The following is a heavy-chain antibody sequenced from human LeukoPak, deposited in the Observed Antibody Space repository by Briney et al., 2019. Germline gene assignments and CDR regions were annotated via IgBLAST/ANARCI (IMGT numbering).Heavy chain of an antibody. V-gene: IGHV1-8*03. CDR1: GYTFTSYD. CDR3: ARGGVTIFGVVIKTIDAFDI. J-gene: IGHJ3*02. Sequence: ASVKVSCKASGYTFTSYDINWVRQATGQGLEWMGWMNPNSGNTGYAQKFQGRVAITRNTSISTAYMELSSLRSEDTAVYYCARGGVTIFGVVIKTIDAFDIWGQGTMVTVSS. D-gene: IGHD3-3*01. CDR2: MNPNSGNT.